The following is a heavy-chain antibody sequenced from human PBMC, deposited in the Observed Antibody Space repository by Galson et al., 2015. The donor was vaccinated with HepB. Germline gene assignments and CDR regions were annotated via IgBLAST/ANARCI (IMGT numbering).Heavy chain of an antibody. CDR1: GYTFTSYA. Sequence: SVKVSCKASGYTFTSYAMHWVRQAPGQRLEWMGWINAGNGNTKYSQKFQGRVTITRDTSASTAYMELSSLRSEDTAVYYCARDRRVFDGGSGSYYLGCWFDPWGQGTLVTVSS. V-gene: IGHV1-3*01. CDR2: INAGNGNT. D-gene: IGHD3-10*01. J-gene: IGHJ5*02. CDR3: ARDRRVFDGGSGSYYLGCWFDP.